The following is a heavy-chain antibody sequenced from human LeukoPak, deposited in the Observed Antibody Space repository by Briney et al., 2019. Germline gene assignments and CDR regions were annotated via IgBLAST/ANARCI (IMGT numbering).Heavy chain of an antibody. Sequence: GESLKISCKGSGYIFSNYWISWVRQVPGKGLEWMGILHPGDSDTRYSPSFQGQFTISADKSINTAYLQWISLKASDTAMYYCARLVVVPAAMDYWGQGTLVTVSS. D-gene: IGHD2-2*01. CDR1: GYIFSNYW. CDR3: ARLVVVPAAMDY. V-gene: IGHV5-51*01. CDR2: LHPGDSDT. J-gene: IGHJ4*02.